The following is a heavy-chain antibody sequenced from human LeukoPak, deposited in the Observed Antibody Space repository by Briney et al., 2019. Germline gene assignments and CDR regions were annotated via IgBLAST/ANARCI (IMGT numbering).Heavy chain of an antibody. Sequence: GASVKVSCKASGYTFTSYGISWVRQAPGQGLEWMGWISPNSGGINYAQKFQDRVTMTRDTSISTVYMELSSLTSDDTAVYYCARRIVVGKAFDYWGQGTLLTVSS. J-gene: IGHJ4*02. CDR2: ISPNSGGI. CDR1: GYTFTSYG. V-gene: IGHV1-2*02. D-gene: IGHD2-15*01. CDR3: ARRIVVGKAFDY.